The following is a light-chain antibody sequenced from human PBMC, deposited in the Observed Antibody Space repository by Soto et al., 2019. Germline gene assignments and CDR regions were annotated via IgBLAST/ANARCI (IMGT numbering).Light chain of an antibody. Sequence: QSVLTQPPSVSAAPGQKVTISCSGSSSNIGNNYVSWYQQLPGTAPKLLIYYNNKRPSGIPDRFSGSNSGTSATLGITGLQTGDEADYYCGTWDSSLSAYVFGTGTKLTVL. J-gene: IGLJ1*01. CDR1: SSNIGNNY. CDR3: GTWDSSLSAYV. V-gene: IGLV1-51*01. CDR2: YNN.